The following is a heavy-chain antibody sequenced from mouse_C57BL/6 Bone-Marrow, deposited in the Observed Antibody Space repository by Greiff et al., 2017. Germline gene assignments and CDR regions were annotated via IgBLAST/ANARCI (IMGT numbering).Heavy chain of an antibody. J-gene: IGHJ2*01. D-gene: IGHD1-1*01. CDR2: IDPSDSYT. Sequence: QVQLKQPGAELVRPGTSVKLSCKASGYTFTSYWMHWVKQRPGQGLEWIGVIDPSDSYTNYNQKFKGKATLTVDTSSSTAYMQLSSLTSEDSAVYYCARKPYYYGSTLFAYWGQGTTLTVSS. CDR1: GYTFTSYW. CDR3: ARKPYYYGSTLFAY. V-gene: IGHV1-59*01.